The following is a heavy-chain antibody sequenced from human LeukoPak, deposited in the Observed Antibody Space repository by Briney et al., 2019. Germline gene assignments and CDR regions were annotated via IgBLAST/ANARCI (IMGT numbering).Heavy chain of an antibody. J-gene: IGHJ3*02. V-gene: IGHV3-30*02. CDR3: ARDRRTTVTTVFEIDAFDI. CDR2: IRYDGSNK. CDR1: GFTFSNYG. D-gene: IGHD4-17*01. Sequence: GESLRLSCAASGFTFSNYGMHWVRQAPGKGLEWVAFIRYDGSNKYYADSVKGRFTISRDNSKNTLYLQMNSLRAEDTAVYYCARDRRTTVTTVFEIDAFDIWGQGTMVTVSS.